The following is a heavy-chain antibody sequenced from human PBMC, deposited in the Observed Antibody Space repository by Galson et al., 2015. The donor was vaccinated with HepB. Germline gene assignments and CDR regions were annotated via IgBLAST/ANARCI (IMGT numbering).Heavy chain of an antibody. CDR2: INPSGGST. CDR1: GYTFTSYY. D-gene: IGHD4-23*01. Sequence: CTASGYTFTSYYMHWVRQAPGQGLEWMGIINPSGGSTSYAQKFQGRVTMTRDTSTSTVYMELSSLRSEDTAVYYCATFDYGGNRGAFDIWGQGTMVTVSS. V-gene: IGHV1-46*03. J-gene: IGHJ3*02. CDR3: ATFDYGGNRGAFDI.